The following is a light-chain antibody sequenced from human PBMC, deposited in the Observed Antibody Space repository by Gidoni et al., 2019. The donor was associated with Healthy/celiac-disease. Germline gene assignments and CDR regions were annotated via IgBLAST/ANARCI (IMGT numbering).Light chain of an antibody. J-gene: IGKJ2*01. Sequence: DIQMTQSPSSLSASVGDRVTITCQASQDISNYLNWYQQKPGKAPKLLIYDASNLETGVPSRFSGSGSGTDFTFTISCLQPEDIATYYCQQYDNLPMYTFGQVTKLEIK. V-gene: IGKV1-33*01. CDR2: DAS. CDR1: QDISNY. CDR3: QQYDNLPMYT.